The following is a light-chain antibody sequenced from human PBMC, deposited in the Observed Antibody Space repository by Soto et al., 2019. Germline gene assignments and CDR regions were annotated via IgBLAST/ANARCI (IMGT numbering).Light chain of an antibody. J-gene: IGKJ4*01. CDR3: QQHSSWPLT. CDR2: DVY. CDR1: QSVINSN. Sequence: EIVMTQSPATLSVSPGERATLSCRASQSVINSNLAWYQQKLGLAPRLLIYDVYTRATGVPARFSGSGSGTEFTLTISSLQSEDFAVYYCQQHSSWPLTFGGGTKVEIK. V-gene: IGKV3-15*01.